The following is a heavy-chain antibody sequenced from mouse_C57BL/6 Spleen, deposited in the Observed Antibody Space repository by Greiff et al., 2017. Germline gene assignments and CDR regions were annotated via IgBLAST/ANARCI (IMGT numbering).Heavy chain of an antibody. J-gene: IGHJ4*01. CDR3: TREGLRQNYAMDY. D-gene: IGHD2-4*01. CDR2: IDPETGGT. CDR1: GYTFTDYE. V-gene: IGHV1-15*01. Sequence: QVQLQQSGAELVRPGASVTLSCKASGYTFTDYEMHWVKQTPVHGLEWIGAIDPETGGTAYNQKFKGKAILTADKSSSTAYMELRSLTSEDSAVYYCTREGLRQNYAMDYWGQGTSVTVSS.